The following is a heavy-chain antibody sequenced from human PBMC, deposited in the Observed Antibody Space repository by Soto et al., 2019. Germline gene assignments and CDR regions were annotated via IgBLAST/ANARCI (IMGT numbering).Heavy chain of an antibody. D-gene: IGHD3-10*01. J-gene: IGHJ4*02. CDR3: AEVRGFGDVLYPSVDY. V-gene: IGHV3-23*01. CDR1: GFTFSNYA. CDR2: ISSSGGST. Sequence: EVQLLESGGGLVQPGESLRLSCAASGFTFSNYAMSWVRQAPGKGLEWVSTISSSGGSTYYTDSVKGRSTISRDNSTXXLYLQMNSLRAEDAAVFDCAEVRGFGDVLYPSVDYWGQGALVTVSS.